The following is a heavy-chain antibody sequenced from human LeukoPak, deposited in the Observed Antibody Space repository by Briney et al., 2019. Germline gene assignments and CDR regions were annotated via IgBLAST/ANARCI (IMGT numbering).Heavy chain of an antibody. CDR3: AREGWLQSPSDY. J-gene: IGHJ4*02. D-gene: IGHD5-24*01. CDR1: GCTFSSYT. Sequence: EASEKVSCKASGCTFSSYTISWVRQAPGQGLEWMGRIIPILGIANYAQKFQGRVTITADESTSTAYMELSSLRPEDTTVYYCAREGWLQSPSDYCGQGTLVTVSS. CDR2: IIPILGIA. V-gene: IGHV1-69*04.